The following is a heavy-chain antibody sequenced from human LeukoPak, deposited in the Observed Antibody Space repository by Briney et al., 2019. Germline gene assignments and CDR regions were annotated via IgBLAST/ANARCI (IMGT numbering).Heavy chain of an antibody. D-gene: IGHD6-13*01. CDR2: IIPIFGTA. V-gene: IGHV1-69*05. J-gene: IGHJ4*02. CDR3: AREKDGVAAAGTYYFDY. CDR1: GGTFSSYA. Sequence: SVKVSCKASGGTFSSYAISWVRQAPGQGLEWMGGIIPIFGTANYAQKFQGRVTITTDESTSTAYMELSSLRSEDTAVYYCAREKDGVAAAGTYYFDYWGQGTLVTVSS.